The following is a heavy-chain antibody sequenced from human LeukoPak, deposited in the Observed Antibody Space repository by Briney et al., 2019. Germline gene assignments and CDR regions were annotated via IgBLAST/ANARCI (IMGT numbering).Heavy chain of an antibody. D-gene: IGHD3-10*01. Sequence: PSETLSLTCIVSGDSISSSSYYWGWIRQPPGKGLEWIGSIYYSGSTYYNPSLKSRVTIFVDTSKNQFSLKLRSVTAADTAVYYCARGGARGSSAFDIWGQGTMVTVSS. V-gene: IGHV4-39*07. CDR3: ARGGARGSSAFDI. CDR2: IYYSGST. CDR1: GDSISSSSYY. J-gene: IGHJ3*02.